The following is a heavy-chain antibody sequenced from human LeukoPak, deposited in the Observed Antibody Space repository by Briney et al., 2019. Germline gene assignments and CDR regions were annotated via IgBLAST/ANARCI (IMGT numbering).Heavy chain of an antibody. CDR2: ISGSGSSG. CDR3: AKRGPFGDYGKFDS. J-gene: IGHJ4*02. D-gene: IGHD4-17*01. V-gene: IGHV3-23*01. Sequence: YPGGSLRLSCAASGFPFSNYGMSWVRQAPGKGLEWVSAISGSGSSGYYADPVKGRFTISRDNSKNTLYLQMNSLRPEDTAVYYCAKRGPFGDYGKFDSWCQVTLVTVSS. CDR1: GFPFSNYG.